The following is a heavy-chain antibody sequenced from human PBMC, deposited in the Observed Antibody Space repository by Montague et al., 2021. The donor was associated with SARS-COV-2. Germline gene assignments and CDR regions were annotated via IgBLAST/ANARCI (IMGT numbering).Heavy chain of an antibody. Sequence: SETLSLTCSRLGWWISGDYRKRTRLTPSNDGDWNAEFSLKRSTKYNPSLKSRVTISVDTSKNQFSLKLSSVTAADTAVYYCARGTKRVFTYDYDSSGYARDYWGQGTLVTVAS. V-gene: IGHV4-34*01. CDR2: FSLKRST. D-gene: IGHD3-22*01. J-gene: IGHJ4*02. CDR1: GWWISGDY. CDR3: ARGTKRVFTYDYDSSGYARDY.